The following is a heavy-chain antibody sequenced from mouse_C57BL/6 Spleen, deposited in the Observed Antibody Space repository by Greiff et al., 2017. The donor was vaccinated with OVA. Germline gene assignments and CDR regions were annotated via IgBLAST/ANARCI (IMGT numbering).Heavy chain of an antibody. CDR2: INPNNGGT. D-gene: IGHD3-2*02. CDR3: ARGLRLQRFAY. J-gene: IGHJ3*01. Sequence: EVQLQQSGPELVKPGASVKISCKASGYTFTDYYMNWVKQSHGKSLEWIGDINPNNGGTSYNQKFKGKATLTVDKSSSTAYMGLRSLTSEDSAVYYCARGLRLQRFAYWGQGTLVTVSA. V-gene: IGHV1-26*01. CDR1: GYTFTDYY.